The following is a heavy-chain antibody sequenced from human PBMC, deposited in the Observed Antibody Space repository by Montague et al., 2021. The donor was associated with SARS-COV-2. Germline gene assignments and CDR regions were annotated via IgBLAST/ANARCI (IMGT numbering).Heavy chain of an antibody. D-gene: IGHD3-22*01. CDR3: ARGGGYYNYGLDV. J-gene: IGHJ6*02. CDR1: GASVRSGNSY. V-gene: IGHV4-61*01. CDR2: ISYSGST. Sequence: SGTLSLTCTVSGASVRSGNSYWNWIRQPPGKGLEWIGYISYSGSTDYXPSLKSRVTISLDTSKNQFSLKVASVTAADTAVYYCARGGGYYNYGLDVWGPGTTVTVSS.